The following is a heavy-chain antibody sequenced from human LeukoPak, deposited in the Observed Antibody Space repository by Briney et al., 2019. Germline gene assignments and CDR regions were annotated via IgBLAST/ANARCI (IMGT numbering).Heavy chain of an antibody. CDR1: GGSFSGYY. V-gene: IGHV4-34*01. J-gene: IGHJ4*02. Sequence: SETLSLTCADYGGSFSGYYWSWIRQPPGKGLEWIGEINHSGSTNYNPSLKSRVTISVDTSKNQFSLKLSSVTAADTAVYYCARETTVTSNFDYWGQGTLVTVSS. CDR2: INHSGST. D-gene: IGHD4-17*01. CDR3: ARETTVTSNFDY.